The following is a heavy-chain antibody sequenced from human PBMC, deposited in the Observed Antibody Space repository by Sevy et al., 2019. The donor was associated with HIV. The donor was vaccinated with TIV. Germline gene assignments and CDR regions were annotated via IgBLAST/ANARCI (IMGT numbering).Heavy chain of an antibody. Sequence: SETLSLTCAVYGGSFSDYYWSWIRQPPGKGLESIGEINNSGTTNYNPSLKSRITISVDTSKNQFSLKVGSVTAADTAVYYCARGIGGSGWYYYWGQGTLVTVSS. D-gene: IGHD6-19*01. V-gene: IGHV4-34*01. CDR3: ARGIGGSGWYYY. CDR2: INNSGTT. CDR1: GGSFSDYY. J-gene: IGHJ4*02.